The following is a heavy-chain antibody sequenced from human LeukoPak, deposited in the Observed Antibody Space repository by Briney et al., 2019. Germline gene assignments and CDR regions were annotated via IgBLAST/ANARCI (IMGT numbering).Heavy chain of an antibody. CDR3: ARDFSGSGSYYNGDY. D-gene: IGHD3-10*01. J-gene: IGHJ4*02. CDR1: GYTFTGYY. V-gene: IGHV1-2*06. Sequence: ASVKVSCKASGYTFTGYYMHWVRQAPGQGLEWMGRINPNSGGTNYAQKFQGRVTMTRDTYISTAYMELSRLRSDDTAVYYCARDFSGSGSYYNGDYWGQGTLVTVSS. CDR2: INPNSGGT.